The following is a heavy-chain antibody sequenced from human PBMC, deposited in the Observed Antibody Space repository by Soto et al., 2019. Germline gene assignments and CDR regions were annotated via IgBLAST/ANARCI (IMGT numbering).Heavy chain of an antibody. J-gene: IGHJ4*02. V-gene: IGHV4-39*01. D-gene: IGHD6-13*01. CDR1: GGSLGSSGYY. CDR2: IYYSGNT. Sequence: SETLSLTCTVSGGSLGSSGYYWGWIRQSPGKGLEWIGNIYYSGNTFYNPSLKSRVTISVDTSKNQIYLHLSAVTAADTAIFYCASIAAPGTSHFDFWGQGTLVTV. CDR3: ASIAAPGTSHFDF.